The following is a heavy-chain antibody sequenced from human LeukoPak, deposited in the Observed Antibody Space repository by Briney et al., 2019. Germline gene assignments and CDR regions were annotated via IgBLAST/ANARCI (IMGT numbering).Heavy chain of an antibody. CDR3: AKDPHYGAGFYHYYYMDV. Sequence: GASVKVSCKASGYTFTSYYMHWVRQAPGQGLEWMGIINPSGGSTSYAQKFQGRVTMTRDMSTSTVYMELSSLRSEDTAVYYCAKDPHYGAGFYHYYYMDVWGEGTTVTISS. CDR1: GYTFTSYY. V-gene: IGHV1-46*01. CDR2: INPSGGST. D-gene: IGHD3-10*01. J-gene: IGHJ6*03.